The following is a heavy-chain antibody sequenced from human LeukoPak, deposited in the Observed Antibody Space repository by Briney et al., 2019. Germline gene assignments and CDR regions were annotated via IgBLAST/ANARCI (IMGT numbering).Heavy chain of an antibody. CDR2: IYSSGST. CDR1: GDSISTYY. Sequence: ETLSLTCTVSGDSISTYYWSWIRQPPGKGLEWIGHIYSSGSTKYNPSLKSRVTISVDTSKNQFSLKLSSVTAADTAVYYCARHVRFYYDTSGYYFDSWGQGTLVTVSS. V-gene: IGHV4-59*08. D-gene: IGHD3-22*01. CDR3: ARHVRFYYDTSGYYFDS. J-gene: IGHJ5*01.